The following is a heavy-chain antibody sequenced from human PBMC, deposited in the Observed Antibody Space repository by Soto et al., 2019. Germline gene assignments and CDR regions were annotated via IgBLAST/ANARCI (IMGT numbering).Heavy chain of an antibody. J-gene: IGHJ6*02. Sequence: RGSLRLSCAASGFTFSSYSMNWVRQAPGKGLEWVSYISSSSSTIYYADSVKGRFTISRDNAKNSLYLQMNSLRDEDTAGYYCARDGRAYSSILRDRGYYGMDVWGQGTTVTVSS. CDR3: ARDGRAYSSILRDRGYYGMDV. CDR1: GFTFSSYS. V-gene: IGHV3-48*02. CDR2: ISSSSSTI. D-gene: IGHD6-13*01.